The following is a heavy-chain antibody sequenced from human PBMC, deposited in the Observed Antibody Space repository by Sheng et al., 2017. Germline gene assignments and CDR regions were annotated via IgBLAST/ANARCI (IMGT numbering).Heavy chain of an antibody. CDR3: ARDFFSGSYYGFFEY. D-gene: IGHD1-26*01. Sequence: QVQLVESGGGVVQPGRSLRLSCVASGFTFSTYAMHWVRQAPGKGLEWVAVISYDGSNKHYADSVKGRFTISRDDSKNTLYLQMSSLRAEDTAVYYCARDFFSGSYYGFFEYWGQGTLVTVSS. V-gene: IGHV3-30*15. J-gene: IGHJ4*02. CDR2: ISYDGSNK. CDR1: GFTFSTYA.